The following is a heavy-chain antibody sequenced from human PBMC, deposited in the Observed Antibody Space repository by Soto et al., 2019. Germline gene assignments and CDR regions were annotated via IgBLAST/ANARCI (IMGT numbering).Heavy chain of an antibody. D-gene: IGHD3-10*01. CDR1: GGSVSSGSYY. V-gene: IGHV4-61*01. CDR2: IYYSGST. Sequence: SETLSLTCTVSGGSVSSGSYYWSWIRQPPGKGLEWIGYIYYSGSTNYNPSLKSRVTISVDTSKNQFSLKLSSVTAADTAVYYCARWRVRGVIAYFDYWGQGTLVTVSS. J-gene: IGHJ4*02. CDR3: ARWRVRGVIAYFDY.